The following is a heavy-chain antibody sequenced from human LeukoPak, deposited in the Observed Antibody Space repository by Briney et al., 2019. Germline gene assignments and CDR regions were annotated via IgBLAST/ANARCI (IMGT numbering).Heavy chain of an antibody. J-gene: IGHJ4*02. Sequence: GESLKISCKGSGYSFTSYWIGWVRQMPGKGLEWMGIIYPGDSDTRYSPSFQGQVTISADKSISTAYLQWSSLKASDTAMYYCARHAISHYYDSSGYLALDYWGQGTLVTVSS. D-gene: IGHD3-22*01. CDR3: ARHAISHYYDSSGYLALDY. CDR1: GYSFTSYW. V-gene: IGHV5-51*01. CDR2: IYPGDSDT.